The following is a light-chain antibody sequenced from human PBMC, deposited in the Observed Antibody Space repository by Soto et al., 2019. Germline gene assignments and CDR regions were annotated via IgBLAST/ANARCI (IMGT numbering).Light chain of an antibody. CDR3: QQHSNRLT. Sequence: EIVLTQSPATLSLSLGERATLSCRASQSVDSYLAWYQQKPGQPPRLLIFGASNRPTGIPARFSGSGSGTDFTLTISGLEPEDFGVYYCQQHSNRLTFGGGTKVEIK. J-gene: IGKJ4*01. CDR2: GAS. V-gene: IGKV3-11*01. CDR1: QSVDSY.